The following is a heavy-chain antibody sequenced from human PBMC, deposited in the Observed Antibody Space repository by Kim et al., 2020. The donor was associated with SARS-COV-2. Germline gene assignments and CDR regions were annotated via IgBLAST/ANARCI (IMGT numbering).Heavy chain of an antibody. CDR3: ARGSCSSTSCPPSQILFDY. Sequence: SVKVSCKASGGTFSSYAISWVRQAPGQGLEWMGGIIPIFGTANYAQKFQGRVTITADESTSTAYMELSSLRSEDTAVYYCARGSCSSTSCPPSQILFDYWGQGTLVTVSS. CDR2: IIPIFGTA. CDR1: GGTFSSYA. D-gene: IGHD2-2*01. V-gene: IGHV1-69*13. J-gene: IGHJ4*02.